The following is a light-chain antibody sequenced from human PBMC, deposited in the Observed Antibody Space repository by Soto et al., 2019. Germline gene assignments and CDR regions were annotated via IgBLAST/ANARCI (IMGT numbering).Light chain of an antibody. J-gene: IGKJ5*01. Sequence: EIVTTQSPATLSVSPGEGVTLSCRASQSVSSNLAWYQQKPGQAPRLLIYGASIRATGIPARFSGSGSGTEFTLTISSLEPEDSAVYYCQQRSNWPPITFGQGTRLEI. CDR3: QQRSNWPPIT. CDR1: QSVSSN. CDR2: GAS. V-gene: IGKV3-15*01.